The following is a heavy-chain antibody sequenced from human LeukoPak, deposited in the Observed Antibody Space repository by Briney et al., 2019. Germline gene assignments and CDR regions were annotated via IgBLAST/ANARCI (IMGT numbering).Heavy chain of an antibody. J-gene: IGHJ6*03. V-gene: IGHV6-1*01. D-gene: IGHD3-10*01. CDR1: GDSVSSNSAA. CDR3: ARDLSRSYYYGSGRHYYYYYMDV. Sequence: SQTLSLTCAISGDSVSSNSAAWSWIRQSPSRGLEWLGRTYYRSKWYNDYAVSVKSRITINPDTSKNQFSLQLNSVTPEDTAVYYCARDLSRSYYYGSGRHYYYYYMDVWGKGTTVTVSS. CDR2: TYYRSKWYN.